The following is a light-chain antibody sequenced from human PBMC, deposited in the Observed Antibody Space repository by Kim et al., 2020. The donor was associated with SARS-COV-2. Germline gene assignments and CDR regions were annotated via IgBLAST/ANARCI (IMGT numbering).Light chain of an antibody. V-gene: IGLV3-1*01. CDR3: QAWDSSNVV. CDR2: QDR. Sequence: SYELTQPPSVSVSPGQTASITCSGDKLGDKYACWYQQKPGQSPVLVIFQDRKRPSGIPERFSGSHSGNTASLTISGTQATDEADYYCQAWDSSNVVFGGGTQLTVL. CDR1: KLGDKY. J-gene: IGLJ2*01.